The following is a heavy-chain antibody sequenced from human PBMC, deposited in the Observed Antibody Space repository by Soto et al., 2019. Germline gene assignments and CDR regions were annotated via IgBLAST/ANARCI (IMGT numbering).Heavy chain of an antibody. CDR3: ARVDYYDSSGYYSP. D-gene: IGHD3-22*01. Sequence: SETLSLTCAVYGGSFSGYYWSWIRQPPGKGLEWIGEINHSGSTNYNPSLKSRVTISVDTSKNQFSLKLSSVTAADTAVYYCARVDYYDSSGYYSPWGQGTLVTVSS. J-gene: IGHJ5*02. CDR1: GGSFSGYY. CDR2: INHSGST. V-gene: IGHV4-34*01.